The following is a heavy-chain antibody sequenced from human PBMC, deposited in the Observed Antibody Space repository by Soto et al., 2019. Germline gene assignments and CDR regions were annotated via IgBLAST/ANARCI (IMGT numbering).Heavy chain of an antibody. Sequence: GESLKICCKGSGYSFTSYWISWVRQMPGKGLEWMGRIDPSDSYTNYSPSFQGHVTISADKSISTAYLQWSSLKASDTAMYYCAIATDIVATANYYYYGMDVWGQGTTDTGSS. CDR1: GYSFTSYW. V-gene: IGHV5-10-1*01. CDR2: IDPSDSYT. CDR3: AIATDIVATANYYYYGMDV. J-gene: IGHJ6*02. D-gene: IGHD5-12*01.